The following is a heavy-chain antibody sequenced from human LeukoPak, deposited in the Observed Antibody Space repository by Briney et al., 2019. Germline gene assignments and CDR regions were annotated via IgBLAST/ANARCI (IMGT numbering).Heavy chain of an antibody. D-gene: IGHD3-22*01. Sequence: SETLSLTCAVSGGSISSSNWWSWVRQPPGKGLEWIGEIYHSGSTNYNPSLKSRVTISVDTSKNQFSLKLSSVTAADTAVYYCARGTYYYDSSGYSYYFDYWGQGTLVTVSS. V-gene: IGHV4-4*02. J-gene: IGHJ4*02. CDR1: GGSISSSNW. CDR2: IYHSGST. CDR3: ARGTYYYDSSGYSYYFDY.